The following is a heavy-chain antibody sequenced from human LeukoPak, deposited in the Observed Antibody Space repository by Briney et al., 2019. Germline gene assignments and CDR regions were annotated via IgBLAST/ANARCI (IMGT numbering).Heavy chain of an antibody. Sequence: GGSLRLSCAASEFAFSTYNMNWVRQAPGKGLEWVSYISTGSSTTYYADSVKGRFTTSRDNVENSLYLQMNSLRDEDTAVYYCARVAAGYSVNYFDYWGQGTLVTVSS. V-gene: IGHV3-48*02. CDR2: ISTGSSTT. CDR1: EFAFSTYN. D-gene: IGHD4-23*01. CDR3: ARVAAGYSVNYFDY. J-gene: IGHJ4*02.